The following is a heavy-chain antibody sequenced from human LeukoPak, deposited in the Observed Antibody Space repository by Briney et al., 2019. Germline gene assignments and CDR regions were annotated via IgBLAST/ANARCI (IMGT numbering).Heavy chain of an antibody. Sequence: GESLKISCKGSGYNFTNYWIGWVRQIPGKGLEWMGSIYPGDSNTRYSPSFQGQVTISADKSISTACLQWSSLKASDTAMYYCARRVGVGFGELFHVDYWGQGTLVTVSS. J-gene: IGHJ4*02. V-gene: IGHV5-51*01. D-gene: IGHD3-10*01. CDR1: GYNFTNYW. CDR2: IYPGDSNT. CDR3: ARRVGVGFGELFHVDY.